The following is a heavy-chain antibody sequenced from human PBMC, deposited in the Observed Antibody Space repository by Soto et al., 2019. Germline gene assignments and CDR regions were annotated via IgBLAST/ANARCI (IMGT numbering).Heavy chain of an antibody. Sequence: QVQLVQSGAEVKKPGSSVKVSCKASGGTFSSSTITWGRQAPGQGLEWMGGIIPIFGTANYAQKAQGRGTITGDESTSTAYMELSSLRSEDTAVYSCAREGGSGSYSYYAMAVWGQGTTVTVSS. D-gene: IGHD3-10*01. J-gene: IGHJ6*02. CDR1: GGTFSSST. V-gene: IGHV1-69*12. CDR3: AREGGSGSYSYYAMAV. CDR2: IIPIFGTA.